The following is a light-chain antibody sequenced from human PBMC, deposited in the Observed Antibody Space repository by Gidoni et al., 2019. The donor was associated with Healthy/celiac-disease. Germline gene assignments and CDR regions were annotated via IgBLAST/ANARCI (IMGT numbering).Light chain of an antibody. V-gene: IGKV1-33*01. J-gene: IGKJ4*01. CDR1: QDISNY. CDR2: DAS. Sequence: DIQMTQSPSSLSASVGDRVTITCQARQDISNYLNWYQQKPGTAPKLLIYDASNLETGVPSSFSGSGSGTDSPSTISSLHPEDIATYYCQQYDTPFTFGGGTKVEIK. CDR3: QQYDTPFT.